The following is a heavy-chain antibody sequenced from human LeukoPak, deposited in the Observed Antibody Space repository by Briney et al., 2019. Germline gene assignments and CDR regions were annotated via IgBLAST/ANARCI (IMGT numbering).Heavy chain of an antibody. Sequence: SVKVSCKASGGTFSSYAISWVRQAPGQGLEWMGGIIPIFGTANYAQKFQGRVTITADESTSTAYMELSSLRSEDTAVYYCARGEVEMAIITAFDYWGQGTLVTVSS. D-gene: IGHD5-24*01. CDR2: IIPIFGTA. V-gene: IGHV1-69*13. J-gene: IGHJ4*02. CDR1: GGTFSSYA. CDR3: ARGEVEMAIITAFDY.